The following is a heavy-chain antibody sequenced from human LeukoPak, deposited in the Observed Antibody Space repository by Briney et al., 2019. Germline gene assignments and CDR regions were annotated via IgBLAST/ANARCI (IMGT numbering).Heavy chain of an antibody. V-gene: IGHV3-30*18. CDR3: AKDYDFWSAYYGFDP. J-gene: IGHJ5*02. D-gene: IGHD3-3*01. CDR1: GFTFSSYA. Sequence: GRSLRLSCVASGFTFSSYAMHWVRQAPGKGLELVADISYDGTNKYYADSVKGRFTISRDNSKNTLYLQMNSLRVEDTAVYYCAKDYDFWSAYYGFDPWGQGTLVTVSS. CDR2: ISYDGTNK.